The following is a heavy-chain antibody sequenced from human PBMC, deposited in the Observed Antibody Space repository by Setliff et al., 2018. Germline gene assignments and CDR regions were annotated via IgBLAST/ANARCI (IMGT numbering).Heavy chain of an antibody. CDR2: IYPDDSDT. V-gene: IGHV5-51*01. J-gene: IGHJ6*03. D-gene: IGHD6-19*01. Sequence: GESLKISCKGSGYNFASYWIAWVRQMPGKGLEWMGIIYPDDSDTRYSPSFQGQVTISADKSISTAYLQWSSLKASDTAMYYCARQIGSSLSHFYYYMDVWGKGTTFTVSS. CDR3: ARQIGSSLSHFYYYMDV. CDR1: GYNFASYW.